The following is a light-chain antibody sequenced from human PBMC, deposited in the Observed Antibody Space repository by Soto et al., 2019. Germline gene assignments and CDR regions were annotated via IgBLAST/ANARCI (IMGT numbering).Light chain of an antibody. CDR3: QQYGSSPSIT. CDR2: GAS. CDR1: QSVSSSY. V-gene: IGKV3-20*01. Sequence: ELVLPPSPGTVSLWPVERATLSCRSIQSVSSSYLAWYQQKPGQAPRLLIYGASSRANGIPDRFSGSGSGTHFTLTTSRLEHQDFALHYCQQYGSSPSITVGPGTRLEI. J-gene: IGKJ5*01.